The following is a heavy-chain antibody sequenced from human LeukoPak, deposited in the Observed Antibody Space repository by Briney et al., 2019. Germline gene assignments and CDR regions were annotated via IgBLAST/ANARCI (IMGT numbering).Heavy chain of an antibody. CDR2: ISGSGGST. Sequence: GGSLRLSCAASGFPFSSYVMSWVRQTPGKGLEWVSGISGSGGSTYYADSVKGRFTISRDNSKNTLYLQMNSLRAEDTAVYYCAKDVPSLYYDSSGREGWGQGTLVTVSS. D-gene: IGHD3-22*01. CDR1: GFPFSSYV. CDR3: AKDVPSLYYDSSGREG. J-gene: IGHJ4*02. V-gene: IGHV3-23*01.